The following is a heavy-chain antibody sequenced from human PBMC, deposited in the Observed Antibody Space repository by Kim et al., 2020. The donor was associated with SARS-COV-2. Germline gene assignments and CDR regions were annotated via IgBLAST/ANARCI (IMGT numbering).Heavy chain of an antibody. Sequence: GGSLRLSCAASGFTFSSYGMHWVRQAPGKGLEWVAVISYDGSNKYYADSVKGRFTISRDNSKNTLYLQMNSLRAEDTAVYYCAKVVRPTVTTVYYYYYMDVWGKGTTVTVSS. CDR3: AKVVRPTVTTVYYYYYMDV. CDR1: GFTFSSYG. CDR2: ISYDGSNK. V-gene: IGHV3-30*18. J-gene: IGHJ6*03. D-gene: IGHD4-17*01.